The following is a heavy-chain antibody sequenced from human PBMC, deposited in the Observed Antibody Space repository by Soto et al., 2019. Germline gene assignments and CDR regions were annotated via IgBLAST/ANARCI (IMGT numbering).Heavy chain of an antibody. D-gene: IGHD3-16*01. CDR3: ARWGRKNYYCYGMDV. V-gene: IGHV3-53*01. CDR2: IYSGGST. J-gene: IGHJ6*02. Sequence: GGSLRLSCAASGFTVSSNYMSWVRQAPGKGLEWVSVIYSGGSTYYADSVKGRFTISRDNSKNTLYLQMNSLRAEDTAVYYCARWGRKNYYCYGMDVWGPGTTVTVSS. CDR1: GFTVSSNY.